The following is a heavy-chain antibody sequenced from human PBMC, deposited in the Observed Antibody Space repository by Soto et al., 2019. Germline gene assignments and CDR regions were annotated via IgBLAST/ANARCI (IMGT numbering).Heavy chain of an antibody. Sequence: QVQLVHSGADVKKPGASVKVSCKASGYTFTSYDINWMRQASGQGLEWMGWMNPNSGNTGYAQKFQGRVTMTRDTSMNTAYMELSSLTYEDTAVYYCARNLWETGDFDYWGQGTLVTVSS. V-gene: IGHV1-8*01. CDR2: MNPNSGNT. D-gene: IGHD7-27*01. CDR1: GYTFTSYD. CDR3: ARNLWETGDFDY. J-gene: IGHJ4*02.